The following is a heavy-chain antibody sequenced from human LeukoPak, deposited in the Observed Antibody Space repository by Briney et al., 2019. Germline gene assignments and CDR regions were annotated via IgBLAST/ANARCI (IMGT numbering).Heavy chain of an antibody. V-gene: IGHV3-74*03. J-gene: IGHJ6*02. Sequence: GSLRLSCAASESTFSKFWMHWVRQAPGKGLVWVSGINRDGSTTTYADSVKGRFTVSRDSAKNTLYLQMNSLRAEDTAVYYCARGNYYGMDVWGQGTTVTVSS. CDR3: ARGNYYGMDV. CDR1: ESTFSKFW. D-gene: IGHD2/OR15-2a*01. CDR2: INRDGSTT.